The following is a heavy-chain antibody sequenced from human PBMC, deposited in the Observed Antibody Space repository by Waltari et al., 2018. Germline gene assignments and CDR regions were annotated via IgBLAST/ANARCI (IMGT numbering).Heavy chain of an antibody. Sequence: QVQLQESGPGLVKPSQTLSLTCTVSGGSISSGSYYWSWIRQPAGKGLEWIGRIYTSGITNYNSSLKSRVTISVDTSKNQFSLKLSSVTAADTAVYYCAREETFYSYGPWKYNGMDVWGQGTTVTVSS. CDR1: GGSISSGSYY. J-gene: IGHJ6*02. CDR3: AREETFYSYGPWKYNGMDV. D-gene: IGHD5-18*01. V-gene: IGHV4-61*02. CDR2: IYTSGIT.